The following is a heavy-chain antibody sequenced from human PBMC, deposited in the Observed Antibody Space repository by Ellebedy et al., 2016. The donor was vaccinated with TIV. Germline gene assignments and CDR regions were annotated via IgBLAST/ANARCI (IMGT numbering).Heavy chain of an antibody. Sequence: PGGSLRLSCAASGFTFSSYAMHWVRQAPGKGLEYVSAISSNGGSTYYADSVKGRFTISRDNSKNTLYLQMGSLRAEDMAVYYCARGSSSWYAPIDCWGQGTLVTVSS. CDR2: ISSNGGST. CDR3: ARGSSSWYAPIDC. V-gene: IGHV3-64*02. D-gene: IGHD6-13*01. J-gene: IGHJ4*02. CDR1: GFTFSSYA.